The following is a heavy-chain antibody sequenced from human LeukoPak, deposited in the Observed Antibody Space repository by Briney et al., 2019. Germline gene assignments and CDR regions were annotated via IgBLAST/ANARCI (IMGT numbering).Heavy chain of an antibody. V-gene: IGHV3-7*01. CDR2: IKQDGGEQ. D-gene: IGHD3-16*01. Sequence: KAGGSLRLSCAASGFTFSTYWMSWVRQAPGKGLEWVANIKQDGGEQSYVDSVKGRFAISRNNDKNSLYLQMNSLRGEDKAMYYCARANYVWGSPMFYWGQGTLVTVSS. CDR3: ARANYVWGSPMFY. J-gene: IGHJ4*02. CDR1: GFTFSTYW.